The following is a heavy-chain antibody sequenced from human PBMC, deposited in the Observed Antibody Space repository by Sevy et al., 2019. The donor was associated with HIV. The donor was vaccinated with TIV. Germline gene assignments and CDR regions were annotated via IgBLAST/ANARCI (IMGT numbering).Heavy chain of an antibody. V-gene: IGHV4-59*01. CDR1: GGSISSYY. CDR2: IYYSGST. D-gene: IGHD2-2*01. CDR3: ARGGKRSIVVVPAANNWFDP. J-gene: IGHJ5*02. Sequence: SETLSLTCTVSGGSISSYYWSWIRQPPGKGLEGIGYIYYSGSTNYNPSLKSRVTISVDTSKNQFSLKLSSVTAADTAVYYCARGGKRSIVVVPAANNWFDPWGQGTLVTVSS.